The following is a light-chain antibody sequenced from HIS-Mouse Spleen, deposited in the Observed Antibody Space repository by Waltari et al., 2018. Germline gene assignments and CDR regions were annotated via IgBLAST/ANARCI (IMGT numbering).Light chain of an antibody. CDR2: EDS. CDR3: YSTDSSGNHRV. Sequence: SYDLTQPPSVPVSPGQTARITCTGDVLPTKYAYWYQQKSGQAPVLVIYEDSKRPSGIHERFSGSSSGTMATLTISGAQVEDEADYYCYSTDSSGNHRVFGGGTKLTVL. J-gene: IGLJ2*01. CDR1: VLPTKY. V-gene: IGLV3-10*01.